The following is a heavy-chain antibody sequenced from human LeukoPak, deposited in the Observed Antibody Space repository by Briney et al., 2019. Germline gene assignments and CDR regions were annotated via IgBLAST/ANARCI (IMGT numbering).Heavy chain of an antibody. J-gene: IGHJ6*02. Sequence: PSETLSLTCTVSGGSISSSSYYWGWIRQPPGKGLEWIGSIYYSGSTYYNPSLKSRVTISVDTSKNQFSLKLSSVTAADTAVYYCARGFGESPDYYYYGMDVWGQGTTVTVSS. D-gene: IGHD3-10*01. CDR1: GGSISSSSYY. V-gene: IGHV4-39*01. CDR2: IYYSGST. CDR3: ARGFGESPDYYYYGMDV.